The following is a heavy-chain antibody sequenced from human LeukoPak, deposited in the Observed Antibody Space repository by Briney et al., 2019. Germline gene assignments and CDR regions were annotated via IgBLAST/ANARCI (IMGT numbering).Heavy chain of an antibody. D-gene: IGHD4-23*01. V-gene: IGHV3-23*01. CDR1: GFNFNYFS. CDR2: IGDSGSSG. Sequence: GGSLRLSCFATGFNFNYFSMSWVRQAPGKRLEWVSTIGDSGSSGSYADSVRGRFTISRDNSKNMVYLQMSSLRADASAVYYCSRIKYXGNSGYHFDYWGQGTLVTVSS. J-gene: IGHJ4*02. CDR3: SRIKYXGNSGYHFDY.